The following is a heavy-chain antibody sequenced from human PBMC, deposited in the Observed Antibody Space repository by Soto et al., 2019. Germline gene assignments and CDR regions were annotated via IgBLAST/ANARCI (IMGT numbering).Heavy chain of an antibody. V-gene: IGHV1-8*01. CDR2: VNPNTGNT. CDR1: GYTFRSYD. CDR3: ARAYGAGSFDF. J-gene: IGHJ5*01. D-gene: IGHD3-10*01. Sequence: QVQLVQSGAEVKKPGASVKVSCTGSGYTFRSYDIHWVRQATGQGLEWMGWVNPNTGNTGYAQKFQGRVTMTRDMTKSAAYMEVNSLTSEDTAIYYCARAYGAGSFDFWGQGPLVSASS.